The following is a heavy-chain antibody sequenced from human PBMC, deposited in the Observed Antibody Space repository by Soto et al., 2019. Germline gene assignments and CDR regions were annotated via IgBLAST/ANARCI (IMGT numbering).Heavy chain of an antibody. Sequence: EVQLLESGGGLVQSGGSLRLSCEASGFYFFSRAMAWVRQAPGKRLEWVSSVFATGTTSYYADSLRGRFTISRDNSKSILYLQMDSLTAEDSAIYYCAKMGHFSTSLYYFDNWGQGTLVTVSS. J-gene: IGHJ4*02. D-gene: IGHD1-26*01. CDR3: AKMGHFSTSLYYFDN. V-gene: IGHV3-23*01. CDR1: GFYFFSRA. CDR2: VFATGTTS.